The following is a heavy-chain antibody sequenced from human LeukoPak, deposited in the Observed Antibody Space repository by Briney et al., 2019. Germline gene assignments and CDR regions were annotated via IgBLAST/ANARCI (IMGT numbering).Heavy chain of an antibody. D-gene: IGHD3-22*01. CDR1: GGSISSSSYY. Sequence: SETLSLTCTVSGGSISSSSYYWGWIRQPPGKGLEWIGSIYHSGSTNYNPSLKSRVTISVDTSKNQFSLRLSSVTAADTAVYYCGRVNPDYYDSSGFSLVDGFDIWGQGTMVTVSS. CDR3: GRVNPDYYDSSGFSLVDGFDI. J-gene: IGHJ3*02. CDR2: IYHSGST. V-gene: IGHV4-39*07.